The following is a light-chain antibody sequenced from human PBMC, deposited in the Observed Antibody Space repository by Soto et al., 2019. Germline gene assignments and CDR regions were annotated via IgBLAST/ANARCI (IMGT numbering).Light chain of an antibody. V-gene: IGLV2-14*03. Sequence: QSALTQPASVSGSPGQSITISCTGTSSDVGAYNYVSWYQHHPGKVPRLMIFDVSNRPSGVSNRFSGSKSGNTASLTISGLQAEEEADYYCCSYSRSSPYVFGAGTKLTVL. CDR1: SSDVGAYNY. CDR2: DVS. CDR3: CSYSRSSPYV. J-gene: IGLJ1*01.